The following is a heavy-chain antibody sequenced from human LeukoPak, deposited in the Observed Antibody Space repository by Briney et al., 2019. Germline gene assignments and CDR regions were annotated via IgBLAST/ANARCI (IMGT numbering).Heavy chain of an antibody. D-gene: IGHD3-22*01. J-gene: IGHJ3*02. V-gene: IGHV3-30*02. CDR2: IRYDGSNK. Sequence: GGSLRLSCAASGFTFSSYGMHWVRQAPGKGLEWVAFIRYDGSNKYYADSVKGRFTISRDNSKNTLYLQMNSLRAEDTAVYYCARDQRPTYYYDSSGYGGDAFDIWGQGTMVTVSS. CDR1: GFTFSSYG. CDR3: ARDQRPTYYYDSSGYGGDAFDI.